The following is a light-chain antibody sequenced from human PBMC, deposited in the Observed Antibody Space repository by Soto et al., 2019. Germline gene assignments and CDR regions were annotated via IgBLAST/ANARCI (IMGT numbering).Light chain of an antibody. CDR3: SSYSRTSSV. CDR1: NSDVTVYNY. Sequence: QSALTQPASVSGSPGQSITISCTGTNSDVTVYNYVSWYQHHPGKAPKLMIYDVSNRPSGVANRFSGSKSGNTASLTISGLQDEDEADDYCSSYSRTSSVFGTGTKVTVL. V-gene: IGLV2-14*03. J-gene: IGLJ1*01. CDR2: DVS.